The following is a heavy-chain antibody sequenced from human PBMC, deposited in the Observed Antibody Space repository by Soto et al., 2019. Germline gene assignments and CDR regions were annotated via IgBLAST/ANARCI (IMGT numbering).Heavy chain of an antibody. J-gene: IGHJ6*02. CDR2: IRAYNGNT. V-gene: IGHV1-18*01. Sequence: ASVKVSCKASGYTFTSYGISWVRQAPGQGLEWMGWIRAYNGNTNYAQKLQGRVTMTTDTSTSTAYMELRSLRSDDTAVYYCARRHCSSTGCPGYYYYGMDVWGQGTTVTVS. CDR1: GYTFTSYG. D-gene: IGHD2-2*01. CDR3: ARRHCSSTGCPGYYYYGMDV.